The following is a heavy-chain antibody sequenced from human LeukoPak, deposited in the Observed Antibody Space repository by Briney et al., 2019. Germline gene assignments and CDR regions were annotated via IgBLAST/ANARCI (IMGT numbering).Heavy chain of an antibody. V-gene: IGHV1-2*02. CDR3: AREGIRGTTGSFDI. CDR1: GYTFSGSY. Sequence: ASVKVSCKASGYTFSGSYMHWVRQAPGQGLEWMGWINPDTGGTNYAQKFQGRVTMTRDTSISTVYMELSSLRSEDTAVYYCAREGIRGTTGSFDIWGQGTMVTVSS. J-gene: IGHJ3*02. CDR2: INPDTGGT. D-gene: IGHD3-10*01.